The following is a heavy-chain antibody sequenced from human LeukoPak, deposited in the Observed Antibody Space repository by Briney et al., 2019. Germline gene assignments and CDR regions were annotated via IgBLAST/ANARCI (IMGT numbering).Heavy chain of an antibody. CDR2: IYYSGST. Sequence: SETLSLTCTVSGGSVSSGTYYWSWIRQPPGKGLEWIGYIYYSGSTNYNPSLKSRVTISVDASKNQCSLRLSSVTTADTAVYYCTRSTNLEAFDIWGQGTMVTVSS. CDR1: GGSVSSGTYY. V-gene: IGHV4-61*01. D-gene: IGHD2-8*01. CDR3: TRSTNLEAFDI. J-gene: IGHJ3*02.